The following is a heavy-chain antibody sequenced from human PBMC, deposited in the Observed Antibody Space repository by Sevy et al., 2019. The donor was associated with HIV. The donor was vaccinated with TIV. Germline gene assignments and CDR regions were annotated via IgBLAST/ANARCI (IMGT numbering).Heavy chain of an antibody. CDR1: GFTFSSYG. V-gene: IGHV3-30*02. D-gene: IGHD6-19*01. CDR2: IRYDGSNK. Sequence: GGSLRLSCAASGFTFSSYGMHWVRQAPGKGLEWVAFIRYDGSNKYYADSVKGRFTISRDNSKNMLYLQMNSLRAEDTAVYYCAKDETVAADYWGQGTLVTVSS. CDR3: AKDETVAADY. J-gene: IGHJ4*02.